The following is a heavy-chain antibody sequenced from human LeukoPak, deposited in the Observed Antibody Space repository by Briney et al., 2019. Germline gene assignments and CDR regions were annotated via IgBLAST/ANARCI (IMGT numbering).Heavy chain of an antibody. Sequence: GGSLRPSCAASGFTFSDYYMSWIRQAPGKGLEWVSSISSSSSYIYYADSVKGRFTISRDNAKNSLYLQMNSLRAEDTAVYYCARDAPTFSAFDIWGQGTMVTVSS. CDR2: ISSSSSYI. V-gene: IGHV3-11*06. CDR3: ARDAPTFSAFDI. J-gene: IGHJ3*02. D-gene: IGHD4-11*01. CDR1: GFTFSDYY.